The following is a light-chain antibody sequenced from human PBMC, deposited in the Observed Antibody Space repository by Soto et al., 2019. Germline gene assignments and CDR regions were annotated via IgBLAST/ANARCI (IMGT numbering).Light chain of an antibody. V-gene: IGKV1-5*03. CDR2: KAS. J-gene: IGKJ1*01. CDR3: LQDYNYPWT. Sequence: DIHQKKSSSTLSASVRDRVTITCVASQNINTWLAWYQQKPGKSPKLLILKASSLESGVPSRFSGSGSGSDFTLTISSLQPEDFATYYCLQDYNYPWTFGQASEVDI. CDR1: QNINTW.